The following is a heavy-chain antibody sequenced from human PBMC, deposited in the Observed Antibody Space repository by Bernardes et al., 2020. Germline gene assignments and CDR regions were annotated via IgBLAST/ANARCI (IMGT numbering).Heavy chain of an antibody. D-gene: IGHD6-19*01. Sequence: GGSLRPSCAASGFTFSSYSMNRVRHAPGKGLVWVSYISSSSSTIYYADSVKGRFTISRDNAKNSLYLQMNSLRDEDTAVYYCARVGFGSGWTWGQGTLVTVSS. J-gene: IGHJ5*02. V-gene: IGHV3-48*02. CDR3: ARVGFGSGWT. CDR2: ISSSSSTI. CDR1: GFTFSSYS.